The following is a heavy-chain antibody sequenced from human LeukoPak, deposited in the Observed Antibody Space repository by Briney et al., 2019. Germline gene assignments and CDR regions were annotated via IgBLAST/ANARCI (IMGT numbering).Heavy chain of an antibody. D-gene: IGHD6-19*01. J-gene: IGHJ6*03. V-gene: IGHV4-4*07. Sequence: SETLSLTCTVSGGSISSYYWSWIRQPAGKGLEWIGRIYTSGSTNYNPSLKSRVTMSVDTSKNQFSLKLSSVTAADTAVYYCARIRYTSGWRYYIDVWGKGTTVTISS. CDR3: ARIRYTSGWRYYIDV. CDR2: IYTSGST. CDR1: GGSISSYY.